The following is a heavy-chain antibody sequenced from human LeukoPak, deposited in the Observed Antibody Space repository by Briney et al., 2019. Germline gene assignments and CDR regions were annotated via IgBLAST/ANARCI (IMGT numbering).Heavy chain of an antibody. CDR1: GGSISSGGYY. Sequence: PSETLSLTCTVSGGSISSGGYYWSWIRQHPGKGLEWIGYIYYSGSTYYNPSLKSRVTISVDTSKNQFSLKLSSVTAADTAVYYCARGLEYDYVWGSYRADAFGIWGQGTMVTVSS. D-gene: IGHD3-16*02. CDR3: ARGLEYDYVWGSYRADAFGI. CDR2: IYYSGST. J-gene: IGHJ3*02. V-gene: IGHV4-31*03.